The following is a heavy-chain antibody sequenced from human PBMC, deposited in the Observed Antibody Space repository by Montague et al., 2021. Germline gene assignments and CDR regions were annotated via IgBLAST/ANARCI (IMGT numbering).Heavy chain of an antibody. CDR3: ARGRLATGDFDF. V-gene: IGHV4-31*03. D-gene: IGHD6-25*01. J-gene: IGHJ4*02. CDR2: MYYSGST. Sequence: TLSLTCTVSGDSLSSVGYSWTWIRQPPGKGLEWIGYMYYSGSTYYNPSLKSRVIISGDTSNNHFSLRLTSVTAADTAVYYCARGRLATGDFDFWGQGTLVTVSS. CDR1: GDSLSSVGYS.